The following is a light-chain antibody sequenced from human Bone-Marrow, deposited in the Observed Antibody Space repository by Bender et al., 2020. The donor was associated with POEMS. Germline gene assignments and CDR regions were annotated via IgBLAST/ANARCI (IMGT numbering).Light chain of an antibody. Sequence: QSVVTQPPSLSEAPRQRVTISCSGSSSNIGNHGVNWYQQLPGDAPKLLIFYDDLLTPGGSDRFSASKSGTADSMAISERQSEDEAVYYCAAWDDSLSGWVVGGGTKLTVL. CDR3: AAWDDSLSGWV. CDR1: SSNIGNHG. CDR2: YDD. V-gene: IGLV1-36*01. J-gene: IGLJ3*02.